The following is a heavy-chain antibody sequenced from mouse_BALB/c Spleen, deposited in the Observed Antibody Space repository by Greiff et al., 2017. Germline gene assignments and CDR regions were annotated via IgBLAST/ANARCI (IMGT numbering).Heavy chain of an antibody. D-gene: IGHD2-14*01. CDR2: INPGSGGT. Sequence: QVQLQQSGAELVRPGTSVKVSCKASGYAFTNYLIEWVKQRPGQGLEWIGVINPGSGGTNYNEKFKGKATLTADKSSSTAYMQLSSLTSDDSAVYFCARGPPYYRYDGGCDYWGQGTTLTVSS. CDR1: GYAFTNYL. CDR3: ARGPPYYRYDGGCDY. J-gene: IGHJ2*01. V-gene: IGHV1-54*01.